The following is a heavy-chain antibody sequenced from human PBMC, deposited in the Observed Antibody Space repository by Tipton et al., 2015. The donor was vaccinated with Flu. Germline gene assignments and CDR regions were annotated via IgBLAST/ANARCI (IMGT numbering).Heavy chain of an antibody. Sequence: QSGPEVKKTGSSVKVSCKASGYTFTYRYLHWVRQAPGQALERMGWITPFNGNTNYAQKFQDRVTNTRDRSMSTAYMELSSLRSEDTAMYYCARWVGAQGVFIIWGQGPMVAVSS. J-gene: IGHJ3*02. CDR2: ITPFNGNT. V-gene: IGHV1-45*02. CDR3: ARWVGAQGVFII. D-gene: IGHD1-26*01. CDR1: GYTFTYRY.